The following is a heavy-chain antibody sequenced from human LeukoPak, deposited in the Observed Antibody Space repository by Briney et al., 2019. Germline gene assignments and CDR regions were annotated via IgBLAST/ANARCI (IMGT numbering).Heavy chain of an antibody. CDR2: IHYEGRNN. V-gene: IGHV3-30*02. J-gene: IGHJ4*02. D-gene: IGHD6-13*01. CDR3: AQDHASSDWYYFDY. Sequence: PGGSLRLSCTASGFIFGDDAISWVRQAPGKGLEWVAFIHYEGRNNYYADSVKGRFTISRDNSKNTLYLQMNTLRADDTAVYYCAQDHASSDWYYFDYWGQGTLVTVSS. CDR1: GFIFGDDA.